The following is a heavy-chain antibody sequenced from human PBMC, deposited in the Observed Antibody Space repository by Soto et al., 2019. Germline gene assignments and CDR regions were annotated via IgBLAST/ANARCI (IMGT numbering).Heavy chain of an antibody. CDR3: AKDTYYHDSSGYYVFDY. Sequence: PGGSLRLSCGASGFTFTDYGMHWVRQAPGKGLEWVAVISYDGSNKNYADSVKGRFTISRDNSKNTLYLQMNSLRAEDTAVYYCAKDTYYHDSSGYYVFDYWGQGTLVTVSS. CDR1: GFTFTDYG. V-gene: IGHV3-30*18. D-gene: IGHD3-22*01. CDR2: ISYDGSNK. J-gene: IGHJ4*02.